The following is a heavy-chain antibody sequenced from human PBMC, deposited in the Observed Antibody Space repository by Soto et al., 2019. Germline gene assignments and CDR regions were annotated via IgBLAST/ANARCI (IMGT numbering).Heavy chain of an antibody. J-gene: IGHJ6*02. D-gene: IGHD3-3*01. CDR1: GFTFSSYG. Sequence: GGSLRLSCAASGFTFSSYGMHWVRQAPGKGLEWVAVISYDGSNKYYADSVKGRFTISRDNSKNTLYLQMNSLRAEDTAVYYCAKDPYWSGIIYYNGMDVWGQGATLTVSS. CDR3: AKDPYWSGIIYYNGMDV. CDR2: ISYDGSNK. V-gene: IGHV3-30*18.